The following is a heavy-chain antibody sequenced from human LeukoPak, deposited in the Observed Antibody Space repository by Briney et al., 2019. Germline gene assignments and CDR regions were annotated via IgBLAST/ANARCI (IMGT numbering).Heavy chain of an antibody. J-gene: IGHJ5*02. V-gene: IGHV4-59*01. CDR3: ARAFPRYSSGWYDG. CDR1: GGSFSGYY. CDR2: IYYSGST. Sequence: SETLSLTCAVYGGSFSGYYWSWIRQPPGKGLEWIGYIYYSGSTNYNPSLKSRVTISVDTSKNQFSLKLSSVTAADTAVYYCARAFPRYSSGWYDGWGQGTLVTVSS. D-gene: IGHD6-19*01.